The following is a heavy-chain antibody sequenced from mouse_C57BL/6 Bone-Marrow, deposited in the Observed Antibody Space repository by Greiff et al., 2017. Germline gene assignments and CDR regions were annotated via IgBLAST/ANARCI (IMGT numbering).Heavy chain of an antibody. CDR3: ARGTARAMDY. V-gene: IGHV5-17*01. Sequence: DVKLVESGGGLVKPGGSLKLSCAASGFTFSDYGMHWVRQAPEKGLEWVAYISSGSSTIYYADTVKGRFTISRDNAKNTLFLQMTSLRSEDTAMYYCARGTARAMDYWGQGTSVTVSS. D-gene: IGHD3-2*01. J-gene: IGHJ4*01. CDR2: ISSGSSTI. CDR1: GFTFSDYG.